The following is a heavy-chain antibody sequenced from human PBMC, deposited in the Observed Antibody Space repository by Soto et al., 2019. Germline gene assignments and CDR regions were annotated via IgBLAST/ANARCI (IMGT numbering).Heavy chain of an antibody. D-gene: IGHD6-19*01. CDR2: VNHNGRN. CDR1: GGSFSGYF. Sequence: SETLSLTCAVYGGSFSGYFWNWIRQTPGKGLEWIGKVNHNGRNNYNPSLKSRVTISLDMSKNQISLKLTSVTAADTVVYYCARGGSSDWQVAFDFWGQGTMVTVSS. V-gene: IGHV4-34*01. CDR3: ARGGSSDWQVAFDF. J-gene: IGHJ3*01.